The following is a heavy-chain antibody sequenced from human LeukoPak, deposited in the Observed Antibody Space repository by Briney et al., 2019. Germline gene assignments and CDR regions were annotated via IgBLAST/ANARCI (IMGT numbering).Heavy chain of an antibody. V-gene: IGHV4-59*01. Sequence: PSETLSLTCTVSGGSISPYYWSWIRQTQGKGLEWIGYILYSGTTTNYNPSLKSRVTISVDTSKNQFSLKLSSVTAADTAVYYCARVGDWNDLVYWGQGTLVTVSS. CDR3: ARVGDWNDLVY. D-gene: IGHD1-1*01. J-gene: IGHJ4*02. CDR2: ILYSGTTT. CDR1: GGSISPYY.